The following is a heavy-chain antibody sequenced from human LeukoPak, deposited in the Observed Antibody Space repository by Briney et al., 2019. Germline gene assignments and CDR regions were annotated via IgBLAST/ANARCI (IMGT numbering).Heavy chain of an antibody. CDR2: ISSGSDKV. CDR3: ARDQRGFSYSKYYFDY. D-gene: IGHD5-18*01. J-gene: IGHJ4*02. CDR1: EFTFDDYA. Sequence: GRSLRLSCAASEFTFDDYAMHWVRQVPGKGLEWVSGISSGSDKVGYADSVKGRFTISRDNSKNTLYLQMNSLRAEDTAVYYCARDQRGFSYSKYYFDYWGQGTLVTVSS. V-gene: IGHV3-9*01.